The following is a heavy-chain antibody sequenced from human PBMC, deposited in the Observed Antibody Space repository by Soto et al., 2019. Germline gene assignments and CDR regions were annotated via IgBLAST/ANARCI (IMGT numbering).Heavy chain of an antibody. D-gene: IGHD6-19*01. V-gene: IGHV3-23*01. J-gene: IGHJ6*03. Sequence: PGGSLRLSCAASGFTFSSYAMSWVRQAPGKGLEWVSAISGSGGSTYYADSVKGRFTISRDNSKNTLYLQMNSLRAEDTAVYYCAKERVRIAVAGNYYYYYMDVWGKGTTVTVSS. CDR1: GFTFSSYA. CDR3: AKERVRIAVAGNYYYYYMDV. CDR2: ISGSGGST.